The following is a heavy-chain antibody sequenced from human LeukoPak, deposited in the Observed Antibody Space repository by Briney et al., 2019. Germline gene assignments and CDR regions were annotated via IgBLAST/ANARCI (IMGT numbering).Heavy chain of an antibody. CDR1: GFIFSSYG. CDR3: AKEASQLGDRSITSTRSYFDY. D-gene: IGHD1-1*01. Sequence: GGSLRLSCTASGFIFSSYGMHWVRQAPGRGLEWVAGIAYDGSNQYYLDSVRGRFIISRDNSKNMMYLQIDILRPEDTAVYYCAKEASQLGDRSITSTRSYFDYWGQGALVTVSS. V-gene: IGHV3-30*18. CDR2: IAYDGSNQ. J-gene: IGHJ4*02.